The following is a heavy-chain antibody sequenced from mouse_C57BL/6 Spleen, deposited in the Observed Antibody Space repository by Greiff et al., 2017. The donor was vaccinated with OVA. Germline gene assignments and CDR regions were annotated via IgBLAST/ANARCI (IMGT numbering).Heavy chain of an antibody. CDR3: ARRGYDYAMDY. J-gene: IGHJ4*01. CDR2: ISNGGGST. V-gene: IGHV5-12*01. CDR1: GFTFSDYY. D-gene: IGHD3-1*01. Sequence: EVMLVESGGGLVQPGGSLKLSCAASGFTFSDYYMYWVRQTPEKRLEWVAYISNGGGSTYYPDTVKGRFTISRDNAKNTLYLQMSRLKSEDTAMYYCARRGYDYAMDYWGQGTSVTVTS.